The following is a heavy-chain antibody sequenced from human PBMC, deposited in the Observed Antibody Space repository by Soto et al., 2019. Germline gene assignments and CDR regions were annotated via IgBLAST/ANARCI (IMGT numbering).Heavy chain of an antibody. Sequence: PSETLSLTCAVYGGSFSGYYWSWIRQPPGKGLEWIGEINHIGSTNYNPSLKSRVTISVDTSKNQFSLKLSSVTAADTAVYYCAREIGGLRPPDYWGQGTLVTVSS. CDR2: INHIGST. D-gene: IGHD4-17*01. V-gene: IGHV4-34*01. CDR1: GGSFSGYY. J-gene: IGHJ4*02. CDR3: AREIGGLRPPDY.